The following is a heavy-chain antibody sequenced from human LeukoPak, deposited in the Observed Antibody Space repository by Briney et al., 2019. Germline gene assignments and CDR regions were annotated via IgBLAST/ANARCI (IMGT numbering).Heavy chain of an antibody. CDR3: ARVRTAVAGTGGYKYVDY. J-gene: IGHJ4*02. V-gene: IGHV1-2*06. CDR2: INPNSGGT. CDR1: GYTFTGYY. D-gene: IGHD6-19*01. Sequence: ASVKVSCKASGYTFTGYYMHWVRQAPGQGLEWMGRINPNSGGTNYARKFQGRVTMTRDTSISTAYMELSRLRSDDTAVYYCARVRTAVAGTGGYKYVDYWGQGTLVTVSS.